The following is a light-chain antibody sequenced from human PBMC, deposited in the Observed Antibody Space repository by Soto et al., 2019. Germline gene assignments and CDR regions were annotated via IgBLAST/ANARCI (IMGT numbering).Light chain of an antibody. V-gene: IGKV3-20*01. CDR2: GAS. Sequence: EIVLTQSPGTLSLSPGERATLSCRASQSVRSSSLAWYQHKPGQAPRLLIYGASNRATGIPDRFSGSGSGIDFTLTISRLEPEDFAVYYCQQYGSSLYTFGQGTKLEIK. CDR3: QQYGSSLYT. CDR1: QSVRSSS. J-gene: IGKJ2*01.